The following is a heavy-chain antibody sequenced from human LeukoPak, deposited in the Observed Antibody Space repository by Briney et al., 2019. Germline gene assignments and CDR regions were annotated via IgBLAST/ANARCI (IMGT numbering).Heavy chain of an antibody. CDR1: GFTFDDYA. CDR3: AKVRVEMATIGDFDY. Sequence: PGGSLRLPCAASGFTFDDYAMHWVRQAPGKGLEWVSGISWNSGSIGYADSVKGRFTISRDNAKNSLYLQMNSLRAEDTALYYCAKVRVEMATIGDFDYWGQGTLVTVSS. J-gene: IGHJ4*02. V-gene: IGHV3-9*01. D-gene: IGHD5-24*01. CDR2: ISWNSGSI.